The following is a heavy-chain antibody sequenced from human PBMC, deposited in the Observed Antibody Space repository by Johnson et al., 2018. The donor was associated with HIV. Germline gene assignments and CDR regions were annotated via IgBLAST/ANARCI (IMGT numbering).Heavy chain of an antibody. CDR2: INWNGGST. J-gene: IGHJ3*02. D-gene: IGHD2-21*02. CDR3: ARWIRYCGGDCYDVFDI. CDR1: GFTFDEYG. Sequence: VQLVESGGGVVRPGGSLRLSCAASGFTFDEYGMSWVRQAPGKGLEWVSDINWNGGSTGYADSVKGRFTISRDNAKNSLYVQMNSLRAEDTALYYCARWIRYCGGDCYDVFDIWGQGTMVTVSS. V-gene: IGHV3-20*04.